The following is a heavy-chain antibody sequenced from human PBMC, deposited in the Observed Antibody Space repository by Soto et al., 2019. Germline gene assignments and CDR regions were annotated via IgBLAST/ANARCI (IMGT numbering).Heavy chain of an antibody. CDR3: ARVELVVPAAIRGNWFDP. CDR2: IIPIFGTA. Sequence: QVQLVQSGAEVKKPGSSVKVSCKASGGTFSSYAISWVRQAPGQGLEWMGGIIPIFGTANYAQKFQGRVTITADEFTSTAYMELSSLRSEDTAVYYCARVELVVPAAIRGNWFDPWGQGTLVTVSS. D-gene: IGHD2-2*01. CDR1: GGTFSSYA. J-gene: IGHJ5*02. V-gene: IGHV1-69*01.